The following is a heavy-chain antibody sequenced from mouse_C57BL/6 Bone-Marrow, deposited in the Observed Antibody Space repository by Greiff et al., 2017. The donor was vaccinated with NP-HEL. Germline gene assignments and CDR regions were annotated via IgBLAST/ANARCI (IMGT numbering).Heavy chain of an antibody. Sequence: QVQLQQPGAELVKPGASVKISCKASGYAFSSSWMNWVKQRPGKGLEWIGRIYPGDGDTNYNGKFKGKATLTADKSSSTAYMQLSSLTSEDSAVYFCARWPPYWGQGTTLTVSS. V-gene: IGHV1-82*01. CDR3: ARWPPY. J-gene: IGHJ2*01. CDR1: GYAFSSSW. CDR2: IYPGDGDT.